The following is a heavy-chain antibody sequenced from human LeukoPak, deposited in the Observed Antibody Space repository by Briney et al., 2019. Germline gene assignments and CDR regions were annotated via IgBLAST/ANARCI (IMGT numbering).Heavy chain of an antibody. V-gene: IGHV3-66*02. CDR1: GFTVSRNY. CDR3: ARDLGYYYYYMDV. D-gene: IGHD7-27*01. J-gene: IGHJ6*03. CDR2: IYSGGST. Sequence: GGALRLSCAGSGFTVSRNYMSWVRQAPGKGLEWVSVIYSGGSTYYPDSVKGRGTISRDKSKNTLYLQMNSLRAEDTAVYYCARDLGYYYYYMDVWGKGTTVTVSS.